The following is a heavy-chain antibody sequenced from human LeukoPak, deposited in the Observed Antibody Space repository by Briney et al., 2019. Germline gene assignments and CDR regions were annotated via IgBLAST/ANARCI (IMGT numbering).Heavy chain of an antibody. Sequence: GGSLRLSCVASGFTFSRYDVHWVRQAPGKGLEWVAVIAYDGNSKIYADSVKGRFTISRDNSKNTVYLQMNSLRAEDTAVYYCSKEEVRGWSFSYWGQGTLVTVSS. CDR1: GFTFSRYD. CDR2: IAYDGNSK. CDR3: SKEEVRGWSFSY. V-gene: IGHV3-30-3*01. D-gene: IGHD6-19*01. J-gene: IGHJ4*02.